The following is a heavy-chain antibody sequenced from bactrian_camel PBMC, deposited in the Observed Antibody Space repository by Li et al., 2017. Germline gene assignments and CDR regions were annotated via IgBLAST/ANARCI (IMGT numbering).Heavy chain of an antibody. CDR3: AADVTLGLGSYLY. D-gene: IGHD1*01. V-gene: IGHV3S60*01. J-gene: IGHJ4*01. Sequence: HVQLVESGGGSVQSGGSLTLSCAALGYPDHNYCMGWFRQAPGKEREEVASFASDGSAVYADSVKGRFTISRDNAKNTLYLQMNSLKTEDTAVFYCAADVTLGLGSYLYWGQGTQVTVS. CDR2: FASDGSA. CDR1: GYPDHNYC.